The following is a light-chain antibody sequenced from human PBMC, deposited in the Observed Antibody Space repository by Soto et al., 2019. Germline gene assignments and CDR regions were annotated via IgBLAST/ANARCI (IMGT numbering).Light chain of an antibody. CDR1: NSDVGAYNY. J-gene: IGLJ3*02. V-gene: IGLV2-14*01. Sequence: QSALTQPASVSGSPGQSITISCTGSNSDVGAYNYVSWYQQHPGKAPKLIIYEVNNRPSGVSYRFSGSKSGNTASLTISGLQADDEADYYCDSYTISSTRVFGGGTKVTVL. CDR2: EVN. CDR3: DSYTISSTRV.